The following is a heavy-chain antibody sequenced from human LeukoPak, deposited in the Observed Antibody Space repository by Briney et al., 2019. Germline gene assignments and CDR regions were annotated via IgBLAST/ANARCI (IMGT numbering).Heavy chain of an antibody. J-gene: IGHJ4*02. D-gene: IGHD5-24*01. CDR1: GASVRSHY. Sequence: SETLSLTCTVSGASVRSHYWSWIRQTPGKGLEWIGYGFYIGRTYYNPSLGSRVAISLDTSKNQFSLRLTAVTAADTAVYYCARRDGDNYDFDYWGQGILVTVSS. CDR3: ARRDGDNYDFDY. V-gene: IGHV4-59*02. CDR2: GFYIGRT.